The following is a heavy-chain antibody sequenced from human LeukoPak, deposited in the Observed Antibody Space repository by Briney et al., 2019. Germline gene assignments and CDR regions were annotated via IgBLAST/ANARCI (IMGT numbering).Heavy chain of an antibody. V-gene: IGHV3-30*18. J-gene: IGHJ6*02. CDR3: AKEGPASGYSSSWYEGYYGMDV. CDR1: GFTFSSYT. D-gene: IGHD6-13*01. Sequence: GGSLRLSCAASGFTFSSYTMNWVRQAPGKGLEWVAVISYDGSNKYYADSVKGRFTISRDNSKNTLYLQMNSLRAEDTAVYYCAKEGPASGYSSSWYEGYYGMDVWGQGTTVTVSS. CDR2: ISYDGSNK.